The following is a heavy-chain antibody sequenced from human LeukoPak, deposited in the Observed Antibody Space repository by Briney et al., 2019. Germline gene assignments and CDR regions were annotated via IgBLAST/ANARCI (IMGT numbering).Heavy chain of an antibody. J-gene: IGHJ3*02. CDR3: XXXXXXXLXXI. V-gene: IGHV4-39*07. CDR1: Y. CDR2: IFYSGXT. Sequence: YXGWIRQXPXXGLEWIGNIFYSGXTYYSPSLKSRITISXDTTXNQFSLKLNSVTAADAAVYXXXXXXXXXLXXIWGQGTXVTVSS.